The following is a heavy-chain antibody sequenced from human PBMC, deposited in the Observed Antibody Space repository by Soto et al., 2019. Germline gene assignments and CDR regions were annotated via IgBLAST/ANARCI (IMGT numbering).Heavy chain of an antibody. CDR3: ARRDYYFGY. J-gene: IGHJ4*02. CDR1: GGSFSGYY. Sequence: PSETLSLTCAVYGGSFSGYYWSWIRQPPGKGLEWIGEINHSGSTNYNPSLKSRVTISVDTSKNQFSLKLSSVTAADTAVYYCARRDYYFGYWGQGTLVTVSS. V-gene: IGHV4-34*01. D-gene: IGHD3-3*01. CDR2: INHSGST.